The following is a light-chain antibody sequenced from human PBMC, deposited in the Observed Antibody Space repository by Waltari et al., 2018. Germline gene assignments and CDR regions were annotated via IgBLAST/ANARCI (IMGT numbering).Light chain of an antibody. V-gene: IGKV1-5*03. CDR2: KAS. J-gene: IGKJ1*01. Sequence: DIQMPQSPSTLSASVGDRVPLPCRASQTISSWLAWYQQKPGKAPKLLIYKASSLESGVPSRFSGSGSGTEFTLTISSLQPDDFATYYCQQYNGYSWTFGQGTKVEIK. CDR1: QTISSW. CDR3: QQYNGYSWT.